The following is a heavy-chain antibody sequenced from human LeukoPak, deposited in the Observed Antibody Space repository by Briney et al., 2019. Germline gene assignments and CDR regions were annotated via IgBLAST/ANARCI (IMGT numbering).Heavy chain of an antibody. CDR2: IYYSGST. CDR3: ARNGVGYSYGLGYYYYMDV. V-gene: IGHV4-31*03. D-gene: IGHD5-18*01. CDR1: GGSISSGGYY. J-gene: IGHJ6*03. Sequence: PSQTLSLTCTVSGGSISSGGYYWSWIRQHPGKGLEWIGYIYYSGSTYYNPSLKSRVTISVDTSKNQFSLKLSSVTAADTAVYYCARNGVGYSYGLGYYYYMDVWGKGTTVTVSS.